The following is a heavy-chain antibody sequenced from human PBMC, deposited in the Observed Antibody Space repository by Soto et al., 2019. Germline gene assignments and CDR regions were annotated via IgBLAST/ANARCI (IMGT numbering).Heavy chain of an antibody. D-gene: IGHD3-22*01. Sequence: ASVKVSCKASGYTFTSYYMHWVRQAPGQGLEWIGIINPSGGSTSYAQKFQGRVTMTRDTSTSTVYMELSSLRSEDTAVYYCASLPTSPYYDSSGYRDYWGQGTLVTVSS. CDR1: GYTFTSYY. CDR3: ASLPTSPYYDSSGYRDY. J-gene: IGHJ4*02. V-gene: IGHV1-46*01. CDR2: INPSGGST.